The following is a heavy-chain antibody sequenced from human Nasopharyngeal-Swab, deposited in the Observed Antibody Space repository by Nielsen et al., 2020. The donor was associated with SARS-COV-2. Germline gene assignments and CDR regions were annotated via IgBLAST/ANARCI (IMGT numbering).Heavy chain of an antibody. Sequence: GESMKISCAASGFTFSSYAMSWVRQAPGKGLEWVSTISGSGGSTYYADSVKGRFTISRDNSKNTRYLQMNSLRAEDTAVYYCAKAADYYDSSGYYTYWGQGTLVTVSS. CDR1: GFTFSSYA. D-gene: IGHD3-22*01. CDR3: AKAADYYDSSGYYTY. CDR2: ISGSGGST. V-gene: IGHV3-23*01. J-gene: IGHJ4*02.